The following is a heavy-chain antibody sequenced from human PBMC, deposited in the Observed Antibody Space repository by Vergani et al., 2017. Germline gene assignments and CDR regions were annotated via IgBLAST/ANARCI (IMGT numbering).Heavy chain of an antibody. CDR1: GYSFTSYW. D-gene: IGHD1-26*01. V-gene: IGHV5-51*01. Sequence: EVQLVQSGAEVKKPGESLKISCKASGYSFTSYWIGWVRQMPGKGLEWMGIIYPGDSDTRYSPSFQGQVTISADKSKNQFSLKLSSVTAADTAVYYCARLRYLGGSYLDFDYWGQGTLVTVSS. J-gene: IGHJ4*02. CDR2: IYPGDSDT. CDR3: ARLRYLGGSYLDFDY.